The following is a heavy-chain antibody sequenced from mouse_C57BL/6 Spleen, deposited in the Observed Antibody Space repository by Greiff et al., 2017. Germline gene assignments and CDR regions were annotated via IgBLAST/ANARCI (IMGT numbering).Heavy chain of an antibody. CDR1: GYAFSSYW. D-gene: IGHD2-1*01. V-gene: IGHV1-80*01. Sequence: VQLQQSGAELVKPGASVKISCKASGYAFSSYWMNWVKQRPGKGLEWIGQIYPGDGDTNYNGKFKGKATLTADKSSSTAYMQLSSLTSEDSAVYFCARGGFYYGIFDYWGQGTTLTVSS. CDR3: ARGGFYYGIFDY. J-gene: IGHJ2*01. CDR2: IYPGDGDT.